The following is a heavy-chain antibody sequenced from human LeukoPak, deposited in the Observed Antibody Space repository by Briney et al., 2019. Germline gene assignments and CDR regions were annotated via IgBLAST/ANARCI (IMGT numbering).Heavy chain of an antibody. J-gene: IGHJ4*02. D-gene: IGHD6-13*01. Sequence: PGGSLRLSRAASGFTFSSYWMHWARQAPGKGLVWVSRINSDGSSTSYADSVKGRFTISRDNAKNTLYLQMNSLRAEDTAVYFCARKVAGGTGYFDYWGQGTLVTVSS. CDR1: GFTFSSYW. V-gene: IGHV3-74*01. CDR3: ARKVAGGTGYFDY. CDR2: INSDGSST.